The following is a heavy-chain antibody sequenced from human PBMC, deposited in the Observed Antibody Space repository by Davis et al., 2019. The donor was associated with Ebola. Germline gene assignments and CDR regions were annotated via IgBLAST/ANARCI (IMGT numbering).Heavy chain of an antibody. V-gene: IGHV1-8*02. Sequence: ASVKVSCKASGYTFTSYYMHWVRQATGQGLEWMGWITPNSGYTASAQKFQGRVTMTRNTSINTAYMELSGLTSEDTALYFCARGQIGYSGRFRFDSWGQGTLVTVSS. J-gene: IGHJ4*02. CDR3: ARGQIGYSGRFRFDS. D-gene: IGHD5-12*01. CDR1: GYTFTSYY. CDR2: ITPNSGYT.